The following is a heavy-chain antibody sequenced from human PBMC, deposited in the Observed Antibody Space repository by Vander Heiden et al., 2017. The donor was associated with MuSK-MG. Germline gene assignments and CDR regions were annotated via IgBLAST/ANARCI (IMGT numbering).Heavy chain of an antibody. Sequence: QVLLVESGGAVVQPGRSLRLSCAASGSNFSANPMHWVRQAPGKGLGWVAVISHDANNIYYAESVKGRFTISRDNSKNTLYLQMNSLRAEDTAVYYCVKDAFGTLDYWGQGALVTVSS. D-gene: IGHD1-1*01. CDR3: VKDAFGTLDY. V-gene: IGHV3-30*04. CDR1: GSNFSANP. J-gene: IGHJ4*02. CDR2: ISHDANNI.